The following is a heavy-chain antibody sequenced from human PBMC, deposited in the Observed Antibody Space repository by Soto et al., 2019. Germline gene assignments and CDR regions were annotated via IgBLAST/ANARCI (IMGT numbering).Heavy chain of an antibody. CDR1: GGSFSGYY. Sequence: SETLSLTCAVYGGSFSGYYWSWIRQPPGKGLEWIGEINHSGSTNYNPSLKSRVTISVDTSKNQFSLKLSSVTAADTAVYYCARGVTANIPLGVYFDYWGQGTLVTVSS. CDR2: INHSGST. CDR3: ARGVTANIPLGVYFDY. J-gene: IGHJ4*02. V-gene: IGHV4-34*01. D-gene: IGHD2-21*02.